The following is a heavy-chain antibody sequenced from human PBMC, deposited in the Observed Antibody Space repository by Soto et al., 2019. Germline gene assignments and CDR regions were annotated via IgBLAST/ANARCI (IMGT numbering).Heavy chain of an antibody. J-gene: IGHJ3*02. V-gene: IGHV1-2*02. CDR3: AREEAFDI. CDR2: INPNSGGT. CDR1: GYILSAYY. Sequence: ASVKVSCKASGYILSAYYMHWVRQAPGQGLEWMGWINPNSGGTKYAQRFQGRVTMTRDTSTSTVYMELSRLRSDDTAVYYCAREEAFDIWGQGTMVTVSS.